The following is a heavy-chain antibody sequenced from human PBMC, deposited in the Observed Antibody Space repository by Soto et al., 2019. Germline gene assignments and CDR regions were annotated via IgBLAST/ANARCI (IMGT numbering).Heavy chain of an antibody. CDR3: ARGIRSSGYYYPFDY. CDR1: GGTFSSYA. Sequence: SVKVSCKASGGTFSSYAISWVRQAPGQGLEWMGGIIPIFGTANYAQKFQGRVTITADESTSTAYMELSSLRSEDTAVYYCARGIRSSGYYYPFDYWGQGTLVTSPQ. V-gene: IGHV1-69*13. D-gene: IGHD3-22*01. J-gene: IGHJ4*02. CDR2: IIPIFGTA.